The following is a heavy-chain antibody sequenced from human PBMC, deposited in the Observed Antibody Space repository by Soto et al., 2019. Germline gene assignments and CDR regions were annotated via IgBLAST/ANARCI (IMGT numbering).Heavy chain of an antibody. CDR3: AHYGSRGALDI. J-gene: IGHJ3*02. CDR2: IYYSGST. CDR1: GGILSRGDYF. Sequence: PSEARCLTCTVSGGILSRGDYFWCWIRQPPGKGLEWIGYIYYSGSTYYNPSLKSRVTISVDTSKNQFSLKLSSVTAADTAVYYCAHYGSRGALDIWAQGTM. D-gene: IGHD3-16*01. V-gene: IGHV4-30-4*01.